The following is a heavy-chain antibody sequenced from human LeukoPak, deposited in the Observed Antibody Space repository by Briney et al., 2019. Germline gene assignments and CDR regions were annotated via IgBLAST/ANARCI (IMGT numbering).Heavy chain of an antibody. CDR1: GFTFSSYW. CDR3: ARESEMGITMVRASYYMDV. D-gene: IGHD3-10*01. Sequence: PGGSLRLSCAASGFTFSSYWMSWVRQAPGKGLEWVANIKQDGSEKHYVDSVKGRFTISRDNAKNSLYLQMNSLRAEDTAVYYCARESEMGITMVRASYYMDVWGKGTTVTVSS. J-gene: IGHJ6*03. CDR2: IKQDGSEK. V-gene: IGHV3-7*01.